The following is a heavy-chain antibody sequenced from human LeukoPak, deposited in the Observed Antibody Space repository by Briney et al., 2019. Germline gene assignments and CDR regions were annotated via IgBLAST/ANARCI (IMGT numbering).Heavy chain of an antibody. V-gene: IGHV4-39*01. D-gene: IGHD3-22*01. CDR2: IYYIGST. J-gene: IGHJ4*02. Sequence: PSETLSLTCTVSGGSISSSSYYWAWIPQPPGKGLGGFGSIYYIGSTYYNPSLKIRVTIPVDMSKNQFTLKLSSVTTAETAVYSCASSAVPYYDSSGPGVYWGQGTLVTVSS. CDR1: GGSISSSSYY. CDR3: ASSAVPYYDSSGPGVY.